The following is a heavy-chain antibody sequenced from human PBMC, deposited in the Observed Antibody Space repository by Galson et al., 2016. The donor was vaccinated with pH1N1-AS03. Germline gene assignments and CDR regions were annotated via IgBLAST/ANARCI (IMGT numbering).Heavy chain of an antibody. J-gene: IGHJ4*02. V-gene: IGHV3-9*01. CDR1: GFTFNDYA. Sequence: SLRLSCAASGFTFNDYAMHWVRQAPGKGLEWVSGISWNSEMIGYADSVRGRFNIYRDNAKNSLYLAMSSLRREDTAIYFCTRAPPGGSSWIGGHFDHWCQGILVTVSS. D-gene: IGHD6-13*01. CDR3: TRAPPGGSSWIGGHFDH. CDR2: ISWNSEMI.